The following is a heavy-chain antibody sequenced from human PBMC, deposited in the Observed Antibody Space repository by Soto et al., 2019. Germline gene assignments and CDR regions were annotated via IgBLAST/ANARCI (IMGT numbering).Heavy chain of an antibody. J-gene: IGHJ6*01. CDR2: SSHRGSRK. CDR1: GFSFSNFF. V-gene: IGHV3-11*01. D-gene: IGHD3-3*01. Sequence: QEQVLESGGGLVKPGGALRLSCSAPGFSFSNFFSTWIRQVPGKGLEWLSSSSHRGSRKSYADSVWGRFTITRDVAKNSVHLDFRNVRDEVSGVYFCARDLTMYGVGGWRYTGMDVWGPGSPVAVSS. CDR3: ARDLTMYGVGGWRYTGMDV.